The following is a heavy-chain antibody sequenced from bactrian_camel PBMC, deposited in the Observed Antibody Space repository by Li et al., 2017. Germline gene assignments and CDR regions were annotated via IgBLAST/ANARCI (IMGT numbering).Heavy chain of an antibody. D-gene: IGHD4*01. Sequence: QLVESGGGLVQPGGSLRLSCAASGFTFSTYYMSWVRQAPGKGLEWVSSIYTGGGSTYYADSVKGRFTISKDNAKNTLYLEMSSLKPEDTAMYYCAADRFCPRGPYYSDYARWNFWGQGTQVTVS. CDR2: IYTGGGST. J-gene: IGHJ4*01. V-gene: IGHV3S28*01. CDR3: AADRFCPRGPYYSDYARWNF. CDR1: GFTFSTYY.